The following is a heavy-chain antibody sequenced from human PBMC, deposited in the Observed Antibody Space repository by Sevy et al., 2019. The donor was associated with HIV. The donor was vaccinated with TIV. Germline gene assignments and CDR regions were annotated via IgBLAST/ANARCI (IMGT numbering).Heavy chain of an antibody. Sequence: GGSLRLSCAASGFTFSSFAMSWVRQAPGKGLEWVSAIIGSGGSTNYADSVKGRFTISRDNSKNTLYLQMNSLRGEDTAVYYCAKGAIWSPPTWFDPWGQGTLVTVSS. V-gene: IGHV3-23*01. CDR1: GFTFSSFA. D-gene: IGHD3-3*01. CDR3: AKGAIWSPPTWFDP. CDR2: IIGSGGST. J-gene: IGHJ5*02.